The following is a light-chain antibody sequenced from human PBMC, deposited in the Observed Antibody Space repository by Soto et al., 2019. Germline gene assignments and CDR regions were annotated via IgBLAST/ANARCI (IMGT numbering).Light chain of an antibody. CDR2: EDT. V-gene: IGLV3-10*01. CDR1: ALPKKY. J-gene: IGLJ2*01. Sequence: SYELTQPSSVSVSPGQTARITCSGDALPKKYAYWYQLKSGQAPVLVISEDTKRPSGIPERFFGSNSGTMATLTISGAQVEDEADYYCYSTESSGHHRVFGGGTKLTVL. CDR3: YSTESSGHHRV.